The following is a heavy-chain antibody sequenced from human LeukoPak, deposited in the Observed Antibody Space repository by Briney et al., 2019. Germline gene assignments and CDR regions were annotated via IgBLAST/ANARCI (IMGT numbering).Heavy chain of an antibody. D-gene: IGHD2-15*01. J-gene: IGHJ5*02. CDR2: INPNSGGT. CDR3: ATLRGWYNWFDP. CDR1: GYTFTGYY. V-gene: IGHV1-2*02. Sequence: GASVKVSCKASGYTFTGYYMHWVRQAPGQGLEWMGWINPNSGGTNYAQKFQGRVTMTRDTSIGTAYMELSRLRSDDTAVYYCATLRGWYNWFDPWGQGTLVTVSS.